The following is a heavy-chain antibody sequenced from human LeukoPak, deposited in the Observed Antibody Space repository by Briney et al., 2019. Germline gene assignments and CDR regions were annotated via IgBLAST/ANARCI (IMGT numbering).Heavy chain of an antibody. V-gene: IGHV4-34*01. J-gene: IGHJ6*03. CDR3: ARSVEGYCRGGSCYFYSYYMDV. CDR2: INHSGST. Sequence: SETLSLTCAVYGGSFSGYYWSWIRQPPGKGLEWIGEINHSGSTNYNPSLKSRVTISVVTSKNQFSLKLSSVTAADTAVYYCARSVEGYCRGGSCYFYSYYMDVWGKGTTVTVSS. D-gene: IGHD2-15*01. CDR1: GGSFSGYY.